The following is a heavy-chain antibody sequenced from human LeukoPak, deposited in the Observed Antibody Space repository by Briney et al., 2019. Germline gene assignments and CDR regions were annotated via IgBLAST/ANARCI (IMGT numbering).Heavy chain of an antibody. CDR3: AIAAAGSYPPDAFDI. D-gene: IGHD6-13*01. CDR1: GGTFSSYA. V-gene: IGHV1-69*04. J-gene: IGHJ3*02. Sequence: SVKVSCKASGGTFSSYAISWVRQAPGQGLEWMGRIIPILGIANYAQKFQGRVTITADKSTSTAYMELSSLRSEDTAVYYCAIAAAGSYPPDAFDIWGQGTMVTVSS. CDR2: IIPILGIA.